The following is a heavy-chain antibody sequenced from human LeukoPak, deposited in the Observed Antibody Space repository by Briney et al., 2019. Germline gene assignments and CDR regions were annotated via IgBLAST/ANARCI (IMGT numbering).Heavy chain of an antibody. J-gene: IGHJ6*03. Sequence: SETLSLTCTVSGGSISSSSYYWGWIRQPPGKGLEWIGSIYYSGSTYYNPSLKSRVTISVDTSKNQFSLKLTSVTAADTAVYYCARTMEGYCSGGSCYQYSYYMDVWGKGTTVTVSS. CDR2: IYYSGST. V-gene: IGHV4-39*07. CDR1: GGSISSSSYY. D-gene: IGHD2-15*01. CDR3: ARTMEGYCSGGSCYQYSYYMDV.